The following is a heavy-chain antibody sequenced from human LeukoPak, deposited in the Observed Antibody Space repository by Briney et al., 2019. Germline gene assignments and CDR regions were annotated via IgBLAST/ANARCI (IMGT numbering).Heavy chain of an antibody. J-gene: IGHJ6*03. CDR3: ARDGRDKRGGYYMDV. CDR2: IIPIFGTA. Sequence: SVKVSCKASGDTFSSYTISWVRQAPGQGLEWMGRIIPIFGTANYAQKFQGRVTITADTSTSTAYMELSSLRSEDTAVYYCARDGRDKRGGYYMDVWGKGTTVTVSS. V-gene: IGHV1-69*08. D-gene: IGHD3-16*01. CDR1: GDTFSSYT.